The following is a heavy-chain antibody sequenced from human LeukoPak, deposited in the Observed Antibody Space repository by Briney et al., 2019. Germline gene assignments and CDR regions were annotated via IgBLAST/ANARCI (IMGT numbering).Heavy chain of an antibody. CDR1: GYXFSNYW. V-gene: IGHV5-10-1*01. Sequence: GESLKISCNGSGYXFSNYWITWVRQMPGKGLEWMGRIDPSDSYTNYSPSFQGHVTISTDESFSTAYLQWSSLKASDTAMYYCARLSQSGAITSFDYWGQGTLVTVSS. CDR2: IDPSDSYT. CDR3: ARLSQSGAITSFDY. D-gene: IGHD1-26*01. J-gene: IGHJ4*02.